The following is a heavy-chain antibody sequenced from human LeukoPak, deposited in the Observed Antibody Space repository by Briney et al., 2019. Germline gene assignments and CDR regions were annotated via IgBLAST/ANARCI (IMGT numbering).Heavy chain of an antibody. CDR2: ISSSSSTI. CDR1: GFTFSSYG. J-gene: IGHJ4*02. CDR3: AREVDFWSGSPIDY. D-gene: IGHD3-3*01. Sequence: GGSLRLSCAASGFTFSSYGMHWVRQAPGKGLEWVSYISSSSSTIYYADSVKGRFTISRDNAKNSLYLQMNSLRAEDTAVYYCAREVDFWSGSPIDYWGQGTLVTVSS. V-gene: IGHV3-48*01.